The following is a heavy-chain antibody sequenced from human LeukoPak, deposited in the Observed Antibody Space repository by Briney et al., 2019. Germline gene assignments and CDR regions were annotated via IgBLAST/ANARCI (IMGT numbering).Heavy chain of an antibody. V-gene: IGHV3-23*01. Sequence: GGSLRLSCAASGFTFSNNAMTWVRQAPGKGLEWVSAISGSGGSRYYADSVKGRFTISRNNSKNTLYLQMNSLRAEDTAVYYCAKYYDSSGYSGVVYWGQGTLVTVSS. CDR3: AKYYDSSGYSGVVY. CDR1: GFTFSNNA. D-gene: IGHD3-22*01. J-gene: IGHJ4*02. CDR2: ISGSGGSR.